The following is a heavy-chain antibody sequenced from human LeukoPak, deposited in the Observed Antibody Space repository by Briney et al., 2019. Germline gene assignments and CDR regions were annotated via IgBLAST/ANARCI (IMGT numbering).Heavy chain of an antibody. J-gene: IGHJ4*02. CDR1: GYTFTSYY. CDR2: INPSGGST. V-gene: IGHV1-46*01. Sequence: GASVKVSCKAPGYTFTSYYMHWVRQAPGQGLEWMGIINPSGGSTSYAQKFQGRVTMTRDTSTSTAYMELSSLRSEDTAVYCRASALTGYSSGWYRLLDYWGQGTLVTVSS. CDR3: ASALTGYSSGWYRLLDY. D-gene: IGHD6-19*01.